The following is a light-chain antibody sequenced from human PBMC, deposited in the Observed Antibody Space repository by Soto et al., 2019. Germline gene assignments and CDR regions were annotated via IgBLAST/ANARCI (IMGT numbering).Light chain of an antibody. CDR3: MQSTQLPPT. CDR2: EVS. CDR1: QSLLHITGETF. J-gene: IGKJ5*01. V-gene: IGKV2D-29*02. Sequence: DFVMTQTPLSLSVAPGQPASISFESSQSLLHITGETFRFWYLQKPGQSPQLLIYEVSTRVSGVPDRFSGSGSGTDFTLEISRVETDDVGIYYCMQSTQLPPTFGQGTRLENK.